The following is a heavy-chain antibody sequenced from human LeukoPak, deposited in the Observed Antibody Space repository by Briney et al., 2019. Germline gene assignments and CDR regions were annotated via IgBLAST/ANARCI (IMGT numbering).Heavy chain of an antibody. CDR3: ARAYCSGGSCHDLDY. CDR2: IYYSGST. CDR1: GGSISSYY. Sequence: SETLSLTCTVSGGSISSYYWSWIRQPPGKGLEWIGYIYYSGSTNYNPSLKSRVTISVDTSKNQFSLKLSSVTAADTAVYYCARAYCSGGSCHDLDYWGQGTLVTVSS. D-gene: IGHD2-15*01. J-gene: IGHJ4*02. V-gene: IGHV4-59*01.